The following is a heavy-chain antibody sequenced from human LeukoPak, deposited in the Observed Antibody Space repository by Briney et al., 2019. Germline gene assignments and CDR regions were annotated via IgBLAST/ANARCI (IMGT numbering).Heavy chain of an antibody. D-gene: IGHD4-17*01. V-gene: IGHV3-7*03. CDR3: ASFTDPHQDDYGEADRRIDY. CDR2: INEHGTSQ. Sequence: GGSLRLSCASSGFTFTYHWMSWVRQAPGKGLEWVANINEHGTSQFYGAAVQGRFTISRDNAKNSLYLQMNSLRAEDTAVYYCASFTDPHQDDYGEADRRIDYWGQGTLVTVSS. CDR1: GFTFTYHW. J-gene: IGHJ4*02.